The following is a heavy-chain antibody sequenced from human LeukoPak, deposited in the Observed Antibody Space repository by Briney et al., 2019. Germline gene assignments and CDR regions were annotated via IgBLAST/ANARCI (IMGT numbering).Heavy chain of an antibody. CDR1: GFTFSRYW. D-gene: IGHD1-26*01. J-gene: IGHJ4*02. CDR2: INHSGST. V-gene: IGHV4-34*01. CDR3: ARAIVGAKDY. Sequence: PGGSLRLSCAASGFTFSRYWMSWVRQPPGKGLEWIGEINHSGSTNYNPSLKSRVTISVDTSKNQFSLKLSSVTAADTAVYYCARAIVGAKDYWGQGTLVTVSS.